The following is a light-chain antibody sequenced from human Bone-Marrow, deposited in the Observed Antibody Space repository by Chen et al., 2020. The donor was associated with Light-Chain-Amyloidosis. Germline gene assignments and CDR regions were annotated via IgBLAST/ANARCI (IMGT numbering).Light chain of an antibody. CDR2: WAS. V-gene: IGKV4-1*01. CDR3: QQYYATPLT. Sequence: DIVMTQSPDSLAVSLGERATINCTSSQSILYSPRKKDYLAWYQHKPGQPPKLLIYWASIRESGVPDRFSGSGSGTDFTLTISSLQAEDVAVYFCQQYYATPLTLGGGTKVHIK. CDR1: QSILYSPRKKDY. J-gene: IGKJ4*01.